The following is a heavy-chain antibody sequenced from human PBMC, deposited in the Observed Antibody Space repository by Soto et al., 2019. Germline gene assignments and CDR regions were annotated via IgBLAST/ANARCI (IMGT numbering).Heavy chain of an antibody. CDR3: ARDKGLATAFDH. CDR2: IIPVFATG. CDR1: GDTFGSYA. D-gene: IGHD5-12*01. V-gene: IGHV1-69*06. J-gene: IGHJ4*02. Sequence: SVKVSCKASGDTFGSYAINWVRQAPGQGLEWMGGIIPVFATGNYAQKFQGRVTITADISTRTAYMELRSLRSDDTAFYFCARDKGLATAFDHWGQGAIVSFSS.